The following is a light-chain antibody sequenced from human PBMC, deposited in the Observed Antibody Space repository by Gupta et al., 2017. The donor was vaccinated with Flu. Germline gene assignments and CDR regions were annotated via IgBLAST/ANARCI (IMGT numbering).Light chain of an antibody. Sequence: EIVLTQSPGTLSLSPGESATLSCRASQSVSSNYLAWYQQKPGQAPRLLIYGASSRATGIPDRFSGSGSGTDFTLTISRREPEDFAVYYCQQYGSSPTWTFGQGTKVEIK. CDR1: QSVSSNY. CDR2: GAS. CDR3: QQYGSSPTWT. J-gene: IGKJ1*01. V-gene: IGKV3-20*01.